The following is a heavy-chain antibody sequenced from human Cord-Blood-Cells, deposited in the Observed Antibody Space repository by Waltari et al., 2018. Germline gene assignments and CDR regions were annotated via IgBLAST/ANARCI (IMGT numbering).Heavy chain of an antibody. J-gene: IGHJ4*02. D-gene: IGHD4-17*01. CDR2: INPSGGST. CDR1: GYTFTSYY. Sequence: QVQLVQAGARVKKPGASVKVSCKASGYTFTSYYMHLVRQAPGQGLEWMGIINPSGGSTSYAQKFQGRVTMTSDTSTSTVYMELSSLRSEDTAVYYCSRDDYGGNYYFDYWGQGTLVTVSS. CDR3: SRDDYGGNYYFDY. V-gene: IGHV1-46*03.